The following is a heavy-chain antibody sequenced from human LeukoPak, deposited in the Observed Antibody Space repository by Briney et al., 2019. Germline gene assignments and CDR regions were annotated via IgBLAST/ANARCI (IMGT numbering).Heavy chain of an antibody. CDR2: ISGSGGST. V-gene: IGHV3-23*01. D-gene: IGHD6-13*01. Sequence: GGPLTLFCAASGFPFSSYGMLWVRQAPGKGLVGVPDISGSGGSTYYADSVKGRLTISRDHYKNTLYVQMHSLSAGDTAVYFCATRIAAAGAGYFVYWGQGTLVTVSS. CDR3: ATRIAAAGAGYFVY. CDR1: GFPFSSYG. J-gene: IGHJ4*02.